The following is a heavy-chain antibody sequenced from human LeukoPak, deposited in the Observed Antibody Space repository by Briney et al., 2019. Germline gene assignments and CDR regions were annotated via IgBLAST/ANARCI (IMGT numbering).Heavy chain of an antibody. V-gene: IGHV3-23*01. D-gene: IGHD3-9*01. CDR2: ISGSGGST. Sequence: GGSLRLSCAASGFTFSSYAMSWVRQAPGKGLEWVSAISGSGGSTYYADSVKGRFPISRDNSKNTLYLQMNSLRAEDTAVYYCAKAGLRYFDWLPHAFDIWGQGTMVTVSS. CDR3: AKAGLRYFDWLPHAFDI. CDR1: GFTFSSYA. J-gene: IGHJ3*02.